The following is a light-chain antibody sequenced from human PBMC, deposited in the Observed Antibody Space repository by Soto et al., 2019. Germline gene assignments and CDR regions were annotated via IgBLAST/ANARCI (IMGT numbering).Light chain of an antibody. CDR3: QQLNGYLALT. Sequence: DTQLTQSPSLLSASVGDRVTITCRASQGISTYLAWYQQKPGKAPKLLIYDASTLERGVPSRFSGSGSGTEFTLTISSLQPEDFATYYCQQLNGYLALTFGGGTTVEIK. CDR2: DAS. V-gene: IGKV1-9*01. J-gene: IGKJ4*01. CDR1: QGISTY.